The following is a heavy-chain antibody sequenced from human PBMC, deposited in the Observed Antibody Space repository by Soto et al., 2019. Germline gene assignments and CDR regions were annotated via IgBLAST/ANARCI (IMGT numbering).Heavy chain of an antibody. J-gene: IGHJ6*02. CDR1: GFTFSSYA. CDR2: ISSSDSST. D-gene: IGHD6-13*01. CDR3: ATDTSTWYGGLDYYAMDV. V-gene: IGHV3-23*01. Sequence: EVQLLEAGGGLVQPGGSLRLSCAASGFTFSSYAMSWVRQAPGKGLEWVSAISSSDSSTYYADSVKGRFNISRDNSKNSLYLQMNRLRDEDTAVYYCATDTSTWYGGLDYYAMDVWGQGTTVTVS.